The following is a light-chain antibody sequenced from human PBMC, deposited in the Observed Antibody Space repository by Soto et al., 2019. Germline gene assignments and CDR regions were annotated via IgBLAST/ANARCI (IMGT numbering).Light chain of an antibody. CDR1: QSINNK. V-gene: IGKV3-15*01. CDR2: GSS. J-gene: IGKJ1*01. Sequence: EIVMTQSPATLSVSPGERAPLSCRASQSINNKLAWYQQKPGQASRLVIYGSSTRATGIPARFSGSGSGTEFTLTISSLQSEDFAVYYCQQYNNWPPNTFGQGTKVDIK. CDR3: QQYNNWPPNT.